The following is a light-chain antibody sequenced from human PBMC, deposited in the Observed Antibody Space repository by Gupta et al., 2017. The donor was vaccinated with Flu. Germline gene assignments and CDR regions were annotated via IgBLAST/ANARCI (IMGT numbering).Light chain of an antibody. Sequence: DIVLTQSPGTLSLSPGERATLSCRASQSVSSSYLAWYQQKPGQAPRLLIYGASSRATGIPDRFSGSGSGTDFTLTISRLEPEDFAVYYCQQYGSSPPITFGGGTTVEIK. J-gene: IGKJ4*01. CDR1: QSVSSSY. CDR3: QQYGSSPPIT. CDR2: GAS. V-gene: IGKV3-20*01.